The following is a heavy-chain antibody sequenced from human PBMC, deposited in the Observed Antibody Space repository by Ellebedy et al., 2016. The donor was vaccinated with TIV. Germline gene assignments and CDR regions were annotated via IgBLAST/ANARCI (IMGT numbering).Heavy chain of an antibody. J-gene: IGHJ4*02. CDR2: IWYDGSNK. Sequence: GESLKISCAASGFTFSSYGMHWVRQAPGKGLEWVAVIWYDGSNKYYADSVKGRFTISRDNSKNTLYLQMNSLRAEDTAVYYCAREEKYSSGWYNYWGQGTLVTVSS. CDR3: AREEKYSSGWYNY. D-gene: IGHD6-19*01. V-gene: IGHV3-33*01. CDR1: GFTFSSYG.